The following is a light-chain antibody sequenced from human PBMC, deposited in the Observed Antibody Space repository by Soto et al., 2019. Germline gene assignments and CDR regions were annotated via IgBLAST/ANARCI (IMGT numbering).Light chain of an antibody. CDR2: AAS. V-gene: IGKV1-8*01. Sequence: AIRMTQSPSSLSASTGDRVTITCRASQGISSYLAWYQQEPGKAPKLLIYAASTLQSGVPSRFSGSGSGTDFTLTISCLQSEDFATYYCQQYYSYLPLTFGGGTKVEIK. J-gene: IGKJ4*01. CDR1: QGISSY. CDR3: QQYYSYLPLT.